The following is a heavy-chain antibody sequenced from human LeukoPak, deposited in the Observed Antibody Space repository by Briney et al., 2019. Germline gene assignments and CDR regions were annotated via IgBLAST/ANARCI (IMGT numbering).Heavy chain of an antibody. J-gene: IGHJ4*02. CDR1: GFTFSSYN. V-gene: IGHV3-48*04. CDR2: ISSTTSTI. Sequence: GSLRLSCAASGFTFSSYNMNWVRQAPGKGLEWVSYISSTTSTIYYADSVKGRFTISRDNAKNSLYLQMNSLRAEDTAVYYCARGYMIVVWAFDYWGQGTLVTVSS. D-gene: IGHD3-22*01. CDR3: ARGYMIVVWAFDY.